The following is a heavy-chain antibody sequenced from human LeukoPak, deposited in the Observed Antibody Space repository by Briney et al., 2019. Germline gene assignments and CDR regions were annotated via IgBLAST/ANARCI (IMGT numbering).Heavy chain of an antibody. CDR3: ARDAHYGSGSYFLGGFDY. J-gene: IGHJ4*02. D-gene: IGHD3-10*01. CDR2: ISSSGSTI. CDR1: GFTFSRYY. V-gene: IGHV3-11*01. Sequence: GGSLRLSCAASGFTFSRYYMSWVRQAPGKGLEWVSYISSSGSTIYYADSVKGRFTISRDNAKNSLYLQMNSLRAEDTAVYYCARDAHYGSGSYFLGGFDYWGQGTLVTVSS.